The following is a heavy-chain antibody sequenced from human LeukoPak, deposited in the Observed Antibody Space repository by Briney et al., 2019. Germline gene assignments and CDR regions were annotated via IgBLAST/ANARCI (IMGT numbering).Heavy chain of an antibody. V-gene: IGHV4-59*08. CDR2: IYYSGST. D-gene: IGHD5-24*01. CDR1: GGSISSYY. CDR3: ARGATDTHYYYYYMDV. Sequence: SETLSLTCTVSGGSISSYYWSWIRQPPGKGLEWIGYIYYSGSTNYNPSLKSRVTISVDTSKNQFSLKLSSVTAADTAVYYCARGATDTHYYYYYMDVWGKGTTVTVSS. J-gene: IGHJ6*03.